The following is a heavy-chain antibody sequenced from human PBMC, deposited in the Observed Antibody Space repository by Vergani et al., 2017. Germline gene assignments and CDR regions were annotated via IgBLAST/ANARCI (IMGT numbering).Heavy chain of an antibody. J-gene: IGHJ1*01. CDR2: IYPGDSDT. CDR3: ARRAIDTEYFQH. D-gene: IGHD2-2*01. Sequence: EVQLVPSGAEVKKPGASLKISCTGSGYSFTSYWIGWVRQLPGKGLGWMGIIYPGDSDTRYSPSFEGQVTISGDKSTSTAYLQWSSLKASDTAMYYCARRAIDTEYFQHWGQGTLVTVSS. V-gene: IGHV5-51*01. CDR1: GYSFTSYW.